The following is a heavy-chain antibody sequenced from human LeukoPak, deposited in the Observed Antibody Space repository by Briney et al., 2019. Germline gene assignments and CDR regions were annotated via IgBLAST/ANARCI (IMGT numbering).Heavy chain of an antibody. CDR2: ITPIYGRA. V-gene: IGHV1-69*13. CDR1: GGSFTSYG. CDR3: AAGGAYEFRDDY. J-gene: IGHJ4*02. D-gene: IGHD3-3*01. Sequence: GASVKVSCKASGGSFTSYGISWVRQAPGQGLEWMGKITPIYGRADYGQKFQGRVTITADELTTTSYMELSSLTAEDMAVYYCAAGGAYEFRDDYWGQGTLVTVSS.